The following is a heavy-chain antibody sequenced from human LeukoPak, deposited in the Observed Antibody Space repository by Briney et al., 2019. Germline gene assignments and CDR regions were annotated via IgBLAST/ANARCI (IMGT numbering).Heavy chain of an antibody. D-gene: IGHD3-22*01. CDR1: GGSISSYY. CDR3: ARHSTLDSSALGI. J-gene: IGHJ3*02. Sequence: SETLSLTCTVSGGSISSYYWSWIRQPPGKGLEWIGYIYYSGSTNYNPSLKSRVTISVDTSKNQFSLKLSSVTAADTAVYYCARHSTLDSSALGIWGQGTMVTVSS. V-gene: IGHV4-59*08. CDR2: IYYSGST.